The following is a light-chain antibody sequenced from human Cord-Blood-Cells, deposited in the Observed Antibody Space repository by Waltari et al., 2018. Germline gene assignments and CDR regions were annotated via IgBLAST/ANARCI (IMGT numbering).Light chain of an antibody. J-gene: IGLJ1*01. CDR3: SSYTSSSTYV. Sequence: QSALTQPPSVSGSPGQSVTISCTGTSSDVGSYNRVSWYRQPPGPAPNLMIYEVSKRPSGVPDRFAGSKSGKTASRTIAGLQAEDEADYYCSSYTSSSTYVFGTGTKVTVL. CDR1: SSDVGSYNR. CDR2: EVS. V-gene: IGLV2-18*02.